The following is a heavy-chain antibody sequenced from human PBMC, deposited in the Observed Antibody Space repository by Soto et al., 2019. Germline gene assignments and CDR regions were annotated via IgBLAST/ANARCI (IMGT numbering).Heavy chain of an antibody. CDR2: IRASGATT. J-gene: IGHJ4*02. D-gene: IGHD2-21*02. CDR3: VKGHCGGDCYLFGS. Sequence: VGSVRISWAASGLIFNDYAMAWVRQDPGKGLEWVSTIRASGATTYYADSVKGRFTISRDNSKNTLSLQMNSLRADDTAIYYCVKGHCGGDCYLFGSWGQGTLVTVSS. V-gene: IGHV3-23*01. CDR1: GLIFNDYA.